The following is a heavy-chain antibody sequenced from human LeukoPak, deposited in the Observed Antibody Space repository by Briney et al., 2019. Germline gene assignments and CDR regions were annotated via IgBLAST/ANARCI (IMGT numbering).Heavy chain of an antibody. D-gene: IGHD6-13*01. V-gene: IGHV3-30*18. CDR1: GFAFSSYG. J-gene: IGHJ4*02. CDR2: ISYDGSNK. CDR3: AKGSSSWYTASSVDY. Sequence: PGRSLRLSCAASGFAFSSYGMHWVRQAPGKGLEWVAVISYDGSNKYYADSVKGRFTISRDNSKNTLYLQMNSLRAEDTAVYYCAKGSSSWYTASSVDYWGQGTLVTVSS.